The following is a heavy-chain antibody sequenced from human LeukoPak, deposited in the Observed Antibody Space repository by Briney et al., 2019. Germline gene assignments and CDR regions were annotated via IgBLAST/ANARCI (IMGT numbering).Heavy chain of an antibody. J-gene: IGHJ5*02. V-gene: IGHV1-3*01. CDR1: GYTFTSYA. CDR3: ARDSPRITMVRGVHVFDP. CDR2: INAGNGNT. D-gene: IGHD3-10*01. Sequence: ASVKVSCKASGYTFTSYAMHWVRQALGQRLEWMGWINAGNGNTKYSQKFQGRVTITRDTSASTAYMELSSLRSEDTAVYYCARDSPRITMVRGVHVFDPWGQGTLVTVSS.